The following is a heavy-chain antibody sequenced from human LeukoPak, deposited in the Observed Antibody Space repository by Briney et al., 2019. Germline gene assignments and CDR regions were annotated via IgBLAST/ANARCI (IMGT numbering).Heavy chain of an antibody. CDR2: ISAYNGNT. CDR3: AREEYCSSTSCSLKDY. CDR1: GYTFTGYY. Sequence: ASVKVSCKASGYTFTGYYMHWVRQAPGQGLEWMGWISAYNGNTNYAQKLQGRVTMTTDTSTSTAYMELRSLRSDDTAVYYCAREEYCSSTSCSLKDYWGQGTLVTVSS. V-gene: IGHV1-18*04. J-gene: IGHJ4*02. D-gene: IGHD2-2*01.